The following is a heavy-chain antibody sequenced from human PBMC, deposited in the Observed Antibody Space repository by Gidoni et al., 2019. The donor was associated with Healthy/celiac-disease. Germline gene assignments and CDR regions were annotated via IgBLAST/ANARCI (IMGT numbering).Heavy chain of an antibody. V-gene: IGHV4-38-2*02. CDR3: ARAARVEGGDVLTIFGVVTPRYYYGMDV. J-gene: IGHJ6*02. Sequence: QVQLQESGPGLVKPSETLSLTCTVSGYSISSGYYWGWIRQPPGKGLEWIGSIYHSGSTYYNPSLKSRVTISVDTSKNQFSLKLSSVTAADTAVYYCARAARVEGGDVLTIFGVVTPRYYYGMDVWGQGTTVTVSS. CDR2: IYHSGST. D-gene: IGHD3-3*01. CDR1: GYSISSGYY.